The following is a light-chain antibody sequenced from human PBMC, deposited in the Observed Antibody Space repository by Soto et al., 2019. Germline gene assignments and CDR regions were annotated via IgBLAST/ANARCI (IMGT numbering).Light chain of an antibody. CDR3: QQYNSYSS. Sequence: DIQMTQSPSTLPASVGDRVTISCRASQSVSSWLAWYQQKPGKAPKLLIFKASSLESGVPSRFSGSGSGTEFTLTISSLQPDDFATYYCQQYNSYSSFGPGTKLDIK. CDR2: KAS. CDR1: QSVSSW. V-gene: IGKV1-5*03. J-gene: IGKJ3*01.